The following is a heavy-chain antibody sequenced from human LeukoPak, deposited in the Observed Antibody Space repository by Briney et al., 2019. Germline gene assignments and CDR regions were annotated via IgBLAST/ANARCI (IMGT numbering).Heavy chain of an antibody. CDR3: ARGRTYYDFWSDNKGRFDP. Sequence: SETLFLTCTVSGGSISSYYWSWIRQPPGKGLEWIGYIYYSGSTNYNPSLKSRVTISVDTSKNQFSLKLSSVTAADTAVYYCARGRTYYDFWSDNKGRFDPWGQGTLVTVSS. CDR1: GGSISSYY. J-gene: IGHJ5*02. V-gene: IGHV4-59*12. D-gene: IGHD3-3*01. CDR2: IYYSGST.